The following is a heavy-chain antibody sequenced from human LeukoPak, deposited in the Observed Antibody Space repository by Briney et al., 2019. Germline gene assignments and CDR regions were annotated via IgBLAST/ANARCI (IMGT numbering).Heavy chain of an antibody. V-gene: IGHV3-7*01. CDR3: ARTYYDILTGLGSYDY. Sequence: PGGSLRLSCVASGFTFSSRDWMTWVRQAPGKGLEWVANIKQDGSEKNYVDSVKGRFTISRDNAKNSLYLQMNSLRAEDTAVYYCARTYYDILTGLGSYDYWGQGTLVTVSS. CDR2: IKQDGSEK. J-gene: IGHJ4*02. D-gene: IGHD3-9*01. CDR1: GFTFSSRDW.